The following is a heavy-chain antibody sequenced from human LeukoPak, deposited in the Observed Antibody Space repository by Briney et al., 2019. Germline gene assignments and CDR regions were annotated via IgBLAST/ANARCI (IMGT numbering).Heavy chain of an antibody. D-gene: IGHD4-17*01. V-gene: IGHV1-24*01. J-gene: IGHJ4*02. Sequence: GASVKVSCKVSGYTLTDLSMHWVRQAPGKGLEWMGGFDPEDGETIYAQKFQGRVTMTEDTSTDTAYMELSSLRSEDTAVYYCAKDPPGYGDGMYYFDYWGQGTLVTVSS. CDR2: FDPEDGET. CDR1: GYTLTDLS. CDR3: AKDPPGYGDGMYYFDY.